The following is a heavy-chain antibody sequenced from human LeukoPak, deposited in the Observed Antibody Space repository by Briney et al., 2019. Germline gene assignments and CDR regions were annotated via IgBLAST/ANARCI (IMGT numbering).Heavy chain of an antibody. D-gene: IGHD5-24*01. Sequence: GGSLRLSYAASGFTFSSYAMHWVRQAPGKGLEWVAVISYDGSNKYYVDSVKGRFTISRDNSKNTLYLQMNSLRAEDTAVYYCTRAGVMASIVYFDYWGQGTLVTVSS. J-gene: IGHJ4*02. CDR2: ISYDGSNK. CDR1: GFTFSSYA. V-gene: IGHV3-30-3*01. CDR3: TRAGVMASIVYFDY.